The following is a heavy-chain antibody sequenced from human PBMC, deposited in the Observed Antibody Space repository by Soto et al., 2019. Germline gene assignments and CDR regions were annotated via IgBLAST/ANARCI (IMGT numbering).Heavy chain of an antibody. CDR1: WFTFNSYA. CDR3: AREGMRGSLTIESRLDPMVSPYGMDV. D-gene: IGHD3-16*01. J-gene: IGHJ6*02. V-gene: IGHV3-30-3*01. Sequence: GGALRLSCAASWFTFNSYALNWVRQAPGKGLGWVGVISFDGSNKYYADSVKGRLTISRDNSKNTLYLQMNSLRAEDTSVYYCAREGMRGSLTIESRLDPMVSPYGMDVWGQGTTVTVSS. CDR2: ISFDGSNK.